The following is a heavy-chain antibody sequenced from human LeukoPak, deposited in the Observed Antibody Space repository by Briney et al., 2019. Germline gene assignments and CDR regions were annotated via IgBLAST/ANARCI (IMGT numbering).Heavy chain of an antibody. V-gene: IGHV4-59*01. CDR2: IHYSGST. J-gene: IGHJ4*02. CDR3: ARDIREVGESHYFDY. Sequence: SETLSLTCTVSGISITTYYWSWIRRPPGKGLEWIGLIHYSGSTTYNPSLSSRVTISIETSKNQFSLHLSSVTAADTAVYYCARDIREVGESHYFDYWGQGTLVTVTS. D-gene: IGHD1-26*01. CDR1: GISITTYY.